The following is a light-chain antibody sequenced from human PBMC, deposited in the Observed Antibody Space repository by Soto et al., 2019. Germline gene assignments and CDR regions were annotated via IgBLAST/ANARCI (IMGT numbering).Light chain of an antibody. CDR2: AAS. CDR1: QSISSY. Sequence: DIQMTQSPSSLSASVGDRVTITCRASQSISSYLNWYQQKPGKAPKLLIYAASSLYSGVPSRFSGSGSATDFTLTISSLQPEDFATYYCQQSYSTPGSFGPGTKVDIK. J-gene: IGKJ3*01. CDR3: QQSYSTPGS. V-gene: IGKV1-39*01.